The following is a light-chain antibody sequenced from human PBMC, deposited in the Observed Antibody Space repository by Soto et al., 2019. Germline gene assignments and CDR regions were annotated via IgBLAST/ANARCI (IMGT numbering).Light chain of an antibody. Sequence: DIQLTQSPSTLSASVGDRVTLTCRAAQSLNSRLAWCQHRPGKAPRLLIYDASTLESGVPSRFSGSGSGTEFTLTINNLQPDDLATYICQQYKSYSTFGRGTKVDIK. CDR3: QQYKSYST. CDR1: QSLNSR. CDR2: DAS. J-gene: IGKJ1*01. V-gene: IGKV1-5*01.